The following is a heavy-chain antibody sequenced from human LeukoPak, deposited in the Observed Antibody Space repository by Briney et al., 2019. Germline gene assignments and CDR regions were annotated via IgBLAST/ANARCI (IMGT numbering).Heavy chain of an antibody. CDR3: ARAPPLYSSFYFDY. CDR2: IIPIFGTA. CDR1: GGTFSSYA. J-gene: IGHJ4*02. D-gene: IGHD6-6*01. Sequence: ASVKVSCKASGGTFSSYAISWVRQAPGQGLEWMGGIIPIFGTANYAQKFQGRVTITADESTGTAYMELSSLRSEDTAVYYCARAPPLYSSFYFDYWGQGTLVTVSS. V-gene: IGHV1-69*13.